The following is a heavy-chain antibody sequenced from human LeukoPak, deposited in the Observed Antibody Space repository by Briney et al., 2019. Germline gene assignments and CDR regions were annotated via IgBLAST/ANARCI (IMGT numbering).Heavy chain of an antibody. D-gene: IGHD3-22*01. Sequence: PGGSLRLSCAASGFTFSSYAMHWVRQAPGKGLEYVSAISSNGGSTYYANSVKGRFTISRDNSKNTLYLQMGSLRAEDMAVYYCARGRGDSSGYYFPYWGQGTLVTVSS. CDR1: GFTFSSYA. CDR2: ISSNGGST. CDR3: ARGRGDSSGYYFPY. V-gene: IGHV3-64*01. J-gene: IGHJ4*02.